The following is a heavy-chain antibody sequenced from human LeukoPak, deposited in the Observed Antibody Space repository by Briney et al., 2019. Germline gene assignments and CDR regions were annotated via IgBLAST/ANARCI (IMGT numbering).Heavy chain of an antibody. D-gene: IGHD3-10*01. J-gene: IGHJ4*02. CDR1: GYTFTSYA. CDR2: INPNSGGT. Sequence: ASVKVSCKASGYTFTSYAMNWVRQAPGQGLEWMGWINPNSGGTNYAQKFQGRVTMTRDTSISTAYMELSRLRSDDTAVYYCRFGELTNPFDYWGQGTLVTVSS. CDR3: RFGELTNPFDY. V-gene: IGHV1-2*02.